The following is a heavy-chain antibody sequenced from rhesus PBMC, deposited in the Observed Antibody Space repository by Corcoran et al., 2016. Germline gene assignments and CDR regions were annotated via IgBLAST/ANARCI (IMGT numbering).Heavy chain of an antibody. CDR2: ITYSGST. Sequence: QVQLQESGPGLVKPSETLSLTCAVSYGSISSSYYYWTWIRQAPGKGLEWIGYITYSGSTTYNPSLKSRVTSSRDTSKNQFSLKLNSMTAADTAVYYCARGPPSCPYVFDYWGQGVLVTVSS. D-gene: IGHD2-2*01. V-gene: IGHV4-122*02. CDR1: YGSISSSYYY. J-gene: IGHJ4*01. CDR3: ARGPPSCPYVFDY.